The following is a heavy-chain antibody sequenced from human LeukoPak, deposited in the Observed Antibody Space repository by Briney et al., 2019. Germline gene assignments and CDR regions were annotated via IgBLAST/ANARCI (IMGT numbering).Heavy chain of an antibody. CDR1: GGSINNHI. Sequence: SETLSLTCSVSGGSINNHIWSWIRQPPGKGLEWIGYISYNGSANYNPSLKSRVTISVDTSKNQFSLKVTSVTAADTAVYYCARETAMVLDYWGQGTLVTVSS. CDR2: ISYNGSA. CDR3: ARETAMVLDY. V-gene: IGHV4-59*11. D-gene: IGHD5-18*01. J-gene: IGHJ4*02.